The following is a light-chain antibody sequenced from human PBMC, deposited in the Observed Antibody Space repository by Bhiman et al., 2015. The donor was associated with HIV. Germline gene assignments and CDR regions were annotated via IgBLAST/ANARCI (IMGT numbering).Light chain of an antibody. CDR3: SSLTSSITYV. Sequence: QSGLTQPASVSGSPGQSITISCTGSSSDVGAYNYVSWYQQYPGKAPKLVISLVSQRPSGVSHRFSGSKSGDTASLTISGLQSDDEADYYCSSLTSSITYVFGTGTNVTVL. CDR2: LVS. CDR1: SSDVGAYNY. V-gene: IGLV2-14*03. J-gene: IGLJ1*01.